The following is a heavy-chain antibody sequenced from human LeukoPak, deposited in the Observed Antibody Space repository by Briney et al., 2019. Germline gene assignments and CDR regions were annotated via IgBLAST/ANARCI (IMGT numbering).Heavy chain of an antibody. CDR1: GFTFSSYA. D-gene: IGHD3-3*01. CDR2: IGASGDSI. V-gene: IGHV3-23*01. Sequence: GGSLRLSCAVSGFTFSSYAMIWVRQAPGRGLVWVSSIGASGDSIHYTDSVKGRFTISRDNSKNTLYLQMNSLRAEDTAVYYCAKDNTIFGVVIPHDYWGQGTLVTVSS. CDR3: AKDNTIFGVVIPHDY. J-gene: IGHJ4*02.